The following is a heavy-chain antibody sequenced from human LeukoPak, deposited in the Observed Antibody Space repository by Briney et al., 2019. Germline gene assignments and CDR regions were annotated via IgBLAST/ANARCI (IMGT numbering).Heavy chain of an antibody. CDR2: IDSDGSST. V-gene: IGHV3-74*01. J-gene: IGHJ4*02. CDR1: GFTFSSYW. D-gene: IGHD6-19*01. Sequence: PGGSLRLSCAASGFTFSSYWMHWVRQAPGKGLVWVSRIDSDGSSTSYADSVKGRFTISRDNAKNTEYLQMNSLRDEDTAVYYCARVRSSGWSYFDYWGQGTLVTVSS. CDR3: ARVRSSGWSYFDY.